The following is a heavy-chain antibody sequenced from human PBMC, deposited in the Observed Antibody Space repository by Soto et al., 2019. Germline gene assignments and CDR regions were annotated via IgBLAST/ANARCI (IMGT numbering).Heavy chain of an antibody. J-gene: IGHJ6*02. Sequence: SETLSLTCTVSGDSISSADYYWSWIRQTPGKGLEWIGHIFYSGTTYYNPSLKSRLTISVDTSKNHFSLRLTSVTAADTAVYYCARDLWVEPELYYYGMDVWGQGTTVTVSS. D-gene: IGHD1-1*01. CDR2: IFYSGTT. V-gene: IGHV4-30-4*01. CDR3: ARDLWVEPELYYYGMDV. CDR1: GDSISSADYY.